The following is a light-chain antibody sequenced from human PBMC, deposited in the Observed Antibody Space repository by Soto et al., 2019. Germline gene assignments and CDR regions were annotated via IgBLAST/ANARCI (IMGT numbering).Light chain of an antibody. V-gene: IGKV1-8*01. J-gene: IGKJ4*01. CDR3: QQVNIYPLT. CDR2: AAT. CDR1: QGISQY. Sequence: IRMTQSPSSLSESTEDIVTITCRASQGISQYVSWYQQKPGKAPRLLIYAATVLQGGVPSRFSGTGSATEFILTISSLQPEDFATYYCQQVNIYPLTFGGGTKVDI.